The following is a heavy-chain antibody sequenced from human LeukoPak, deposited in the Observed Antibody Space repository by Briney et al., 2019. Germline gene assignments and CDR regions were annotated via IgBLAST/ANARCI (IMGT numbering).Heavy chain of an antibody. V-gene: IGHV4-61*01. CDR1: GGSVSSGSY. CDR3: ARATYDSSVHFDY. D-gene: IGHD3-22*01. CDR2: IYYSGST. J-gene: IGHJ4*02. Sequence: SETLSLTCTVSGGSVSSGSYWSWIRQPPGKGLEWIGYIYYSGSTNYNPSLRSRVTISVDTSKSQFSLKLSSATAADTAVYYCARATYDSSVHFDYWGQGTLVTVSS.